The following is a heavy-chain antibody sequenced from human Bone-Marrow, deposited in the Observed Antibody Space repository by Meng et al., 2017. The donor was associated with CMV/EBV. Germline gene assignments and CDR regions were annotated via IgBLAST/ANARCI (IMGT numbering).Heavy chain of an antibody. J-gene: IGHJ6*02. D-gene: IGHD3-3*01. CDR3: ARSGEAFWSGVDPHYAYYYYGKDV. V-gene: IGHV3-30-3*01. CDR1: GFTFSSYA. CDR2: ISYDGSNK. Sequence: GGSLRLSCAASGFTFSSYAMHWVRQAPGKGLEWVSGISYDGSNKYYADSVKGRFTISRDNSKNTLYLQMNSLRAEDTAVYYCARSGEAFWSGVDPHYAYYYYGKDVWGQGTTVTVSS.